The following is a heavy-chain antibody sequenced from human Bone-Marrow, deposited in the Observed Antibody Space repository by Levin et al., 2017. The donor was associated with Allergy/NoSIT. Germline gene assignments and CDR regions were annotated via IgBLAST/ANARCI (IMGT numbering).Heavy chain of an antibody. CDR1: GGTISNYD. Sequence: KISCKASGGTISNYDISWVRQAPGQGLEWMGGIIPTFDTPNYAQKFQGRVTITADDSTSTAYLEMSSLSSEDTAVYYCAGGGDSYYYCALDVRGQGTTVTVSS. D-gene: IGHD3-16*01. CDR3: AGGGDSYYYCALDV. V-gene: IGHV1-69*01. CDR2: IIPTFDTP. J-gene: IGHJ6*02.